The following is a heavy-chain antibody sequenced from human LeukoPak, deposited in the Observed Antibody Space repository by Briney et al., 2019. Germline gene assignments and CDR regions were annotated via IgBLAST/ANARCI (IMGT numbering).Heavy chain of an antibody. V-gene: IGHV2-70*11. D-gene: IGHD1-26*01. CDR3: ARSGIVGVFDY. CDR1: GFSLSTSGMC. CDR2: FDWDDDK. J-gene: IGHJ4*02. Sequence: SGPTLVNPTQTLTLTCTFSGFSLSTSGMCVSWIRQPPGKALEWLARFDWDDDKYYSTSLKTRLTISQDTSKNQVVLTMPNMDPVDTATYYCARSGIVGVFDYWGQGTLVTVSS.